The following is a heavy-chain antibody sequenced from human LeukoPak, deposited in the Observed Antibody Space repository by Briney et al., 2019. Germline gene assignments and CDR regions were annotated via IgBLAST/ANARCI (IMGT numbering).Heavy chain of an antibody. V-gene: IGHV3-30*18. D-gene: IGHD2-2*01. CDR1: GFTFNRHG. CDR3: AKDRLVVAPAAMTSNFDY. J-gene: IGHJ4*02. Sequence: PGGSLRLSCAASGFTFNRHGMSWVRQAPGKGLEWLAVISYDGRNTYYADSVKGRLTISRDNSKNTLFLQMNSLRGEDTAVYYCAKDRLVVAPAAMTSNFDYWGQGTLVTVSS. CDR2: ISYDGRNT.